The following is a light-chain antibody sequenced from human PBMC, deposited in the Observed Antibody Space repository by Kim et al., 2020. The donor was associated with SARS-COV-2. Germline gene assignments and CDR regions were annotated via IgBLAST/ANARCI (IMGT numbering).Light chain of an antibody. CDR1: QDISNY. CDR3: QQYDNLLLT. V-gene: IGKV1-33*01. J-gene: IGKJ5*01. Sequence: DIQMTQSPSSLSASVGDRVTITCQASQDISNYLIWYQQKPGKAPKLLIYDASNLETGVPSRFSGSGSGTDFTFTISSLQPEDIATYYCQQYDNLLLTFGQGTRLEIK. CDR2: DAS.